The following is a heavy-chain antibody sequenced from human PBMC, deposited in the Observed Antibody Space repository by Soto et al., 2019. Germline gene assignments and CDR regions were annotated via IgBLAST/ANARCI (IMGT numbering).Heavy chain of an antibody. J-gene: IGHJ3*02. V-gene: IGHV1-69*02. CDR3: ASLDCSGGSCYSRNDAFDI. D-gene: IGHD2-15*01. Sequence: VASVKVSCKASGGTFSSYTISWVRQAPGQGLERVGRIIPILGIANYAQKFQGRVTITADKSTSTAYMELSSLRSEDTAVYYCASLDCSGGSCYSRNDAFDIWGQGTMVTV. CDR1: GGTFSSYT. CDR2: IIPILGIA.